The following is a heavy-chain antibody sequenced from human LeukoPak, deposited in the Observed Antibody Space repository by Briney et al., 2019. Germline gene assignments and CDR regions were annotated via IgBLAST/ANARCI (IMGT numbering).Heavy chain of an antibody. D-gene: IGHD3-9*01. CDR2: IIPIFGTA. J-gene: IGHJ6*03. CDR3: ARGDDILTGYNYYYYMDV. CDR1: GGTFSSYA. Sequence: GASVKVSCKASGGTFSSYAISWVRQAPGQGLEWMGGIIPIFGTANYAQKFQGRVTITADKSTSTAYMKLSSLRSEDTAVYYCARGDDILTGYNYYYYMDVWGKGTTVTVSS. V-gene: IGHV1-69*06.